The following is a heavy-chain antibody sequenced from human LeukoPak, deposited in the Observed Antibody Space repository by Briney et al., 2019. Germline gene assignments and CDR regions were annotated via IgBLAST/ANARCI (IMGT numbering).Heavy chain of an antibody. Sequence: SDTLSLTRAVYAGSFSGYYWSCRPHPPRRRLQWIGEINLRGSTNYNPSLKCRVTISVDASKHQFSLKLSSVTAADTAVYYCARGRRSSSWQRFFDYWGQGTLVSVSS. J-gene: IGHJ4*02. D-gene: IGHD6-13*01. CDR1: AGSFSGYY. V-gene: IGHV4-34*01. CDR3: ARGRRSSSWQRFFDY. CDR2: INLRGST.